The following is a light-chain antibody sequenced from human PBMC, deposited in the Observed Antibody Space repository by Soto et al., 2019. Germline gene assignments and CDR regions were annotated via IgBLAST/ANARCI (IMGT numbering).Light chain of an antibody. CDR2: EVS. CDR3: SSYTSSSIDYV. V-gene: IGLV2-14*01. Sequence: QSALTQPASVSGSPGQSITICGTGTSSDVGGYNYVSWYQQHPGKAPKLMIYEVSNRPSGVSNRFSGPKSGNTASLTISGLQAVYVADYYYSSYTSSSIDYVFGTGTKLTVL. CDR1: SSDVGGYNY. J-gene: IGLJ1*01.